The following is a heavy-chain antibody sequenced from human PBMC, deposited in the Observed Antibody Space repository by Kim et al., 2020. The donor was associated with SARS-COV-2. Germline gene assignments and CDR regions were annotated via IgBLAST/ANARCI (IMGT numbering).Heavy chain of an antibody. CDR3: ARVQLERRNDAFDL. Sequence: GGSLRLSCEASGFSFDTYSLNWVRQAPGKGLEWISYISSSGSLIYYADSVKGRFTISRDNAKDSLFLQMDSLRAEDTAVYYCARVQLERRNDAFDLCGQG. CDR1: GFSFDTYS. D-gene: IGHD1-1*01. J-gene: IGHJ3*01. CDR2: ISSSGSLI. V-gene: IGHV3-48*04.